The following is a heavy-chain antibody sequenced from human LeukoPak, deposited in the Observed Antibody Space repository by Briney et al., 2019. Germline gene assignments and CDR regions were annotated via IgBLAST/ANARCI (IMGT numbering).Heavy chain of an antibody. V-gene: IGHV5-51*01. J-gene: IGHJ4*02. D-gene: IGHD5-18*01. CDR3: ARSRRGYSFGSFDY. CDR2: IYPGDSDT. CDR1: GYSFTSYW. Sequence: GESLKISCNGSGYSFTSYWIGWVRLMPGKGLEWMGIIYPGDSDTRYSPSFQGQVTISADKSISTAYLQWSRLKASDTAMCYCARSRRGYSFGSFDYWGQGTLATVSS.